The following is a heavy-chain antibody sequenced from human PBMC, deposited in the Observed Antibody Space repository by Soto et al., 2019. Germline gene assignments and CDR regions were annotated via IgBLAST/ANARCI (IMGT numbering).Heavy chain of an antibody. CDR2: INHSGST. V-gene: IGHV4-34*01. Sequence: SETLSLTCAVYGGSFSGYYWSWIRQPPGKGLEWIGEINHSGSTNYNPSLKSRVTKSVDTSKKQFSLKLRSVTAADTAVYYCARADGSGYPFDYWGQGTLVTVSS. J-gene: IGHJ4*02. CDR1: GGSFSGYY. D-gene: IGHD3-3*01. CDR3: ARADGSGYPFDY.